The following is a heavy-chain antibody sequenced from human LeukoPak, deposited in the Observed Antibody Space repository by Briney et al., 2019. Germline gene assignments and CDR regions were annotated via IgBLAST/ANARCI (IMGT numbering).Heavy chain of an antibody. J-gene: IGHJ4*02. CDR2: IKTRDEGAAT. CDR3: STDYLLDISGEWNFSDS. CDR1: GFNFTNAW. V-gene: IGHV3-15*01. Sequence: GGSLRLSCAASGFNFTNAWMSWVRQVPGGGLGWIGQIKTRDEGAATDYAAPVNGRFTILRDDSDNTLYLHMNSLKSDDTGVYYCSTDYLLDISGEWNFSDSWGQGTLVTVSS. D-gene: IGHD6-19*01.